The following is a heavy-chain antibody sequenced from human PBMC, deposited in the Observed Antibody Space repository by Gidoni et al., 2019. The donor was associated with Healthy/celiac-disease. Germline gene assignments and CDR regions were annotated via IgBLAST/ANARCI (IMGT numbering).Heavy chain of an antibody. D-gene: IGHD5-18*01. CDR1: GGSFSGYY. V-gene: IGHV4-34*01. J-gene: IGHJ4*02. Sequence: QVQLQQWGAGLLKPSETLSLTCAVYGGSFSGYYWSWIRQPPGKGLEWIGEINHSGSTNYNPSLKSRVTISVDTSKNQFSLKLSSVTAADTAVYYCARGVQLWPRGYYFDYWGQGTLVTVSS. CDR3: ARGVQLWPRGYYFDY. CDR2: INHSGST.